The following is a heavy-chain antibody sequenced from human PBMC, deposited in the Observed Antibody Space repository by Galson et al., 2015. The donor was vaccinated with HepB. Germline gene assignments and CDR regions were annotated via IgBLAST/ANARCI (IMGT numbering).Heavy chain of an antibody. Sequence: ETLSLTCAVYGGSFSGYYWSWIRQPPGKGLEWIGEINHSGSTNYNPSLKSRVTISVDTSKNQFSLKLSSVTAADTAVYYCARDGGRYCSSTSCWGFDYWGQGTLVTVSS. CDR1: GGSFSGYY. V-gene: IGHV4-34*01. J-gene: IGHJ4*02. CDR2: INHSGST. D-gene: IGHD2-2*01. CDR3: ARDGGRYCSSTSCWGFDY.